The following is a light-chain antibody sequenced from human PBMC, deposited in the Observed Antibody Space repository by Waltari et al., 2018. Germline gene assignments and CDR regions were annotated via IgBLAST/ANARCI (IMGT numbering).Light chain of an antibody. CDR3: AAWDDSLNGRWV. CDR2: RSD. CDR1: ASNIGNNL. Sequence: QSVLTQPPSVSGTPGQRVTISCSGSASNIGNNLVNWYQQFPGKAPKLLIYRSDQRPSGSPDRFSGSKSGTSASLAISGFQSEDEADYYCAAWDDSLNGRWVFGGGTKVTVL. J-gene: IGLJ3*02. V-gene: IGLV1-44*01.